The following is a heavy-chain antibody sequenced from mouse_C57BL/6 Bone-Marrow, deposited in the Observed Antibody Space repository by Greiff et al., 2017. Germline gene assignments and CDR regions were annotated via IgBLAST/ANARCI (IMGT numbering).Heavy chain of an antibody. Sequence: QVQLQQPGAELVMPGASVKLSCKASGYTFTSYWMHWVKQRPGQGLEWIGEIDPSDSYTNYNQKFKGKSTLTVDKSSSTAYMQLSSLTSEDSAVYYCARSPAPQYYGSSYEGYYAMDYWGQGTSVTVSS. V-gene: IGHV1-69*01. CDR3: ARSPAPQYYGSSYEGYYAMDY. CDR2: IDPSDSYT. J-gene: IGHJ4*01. CDR1: GYTFTSYW. D-gene: IGHD1-1*01.